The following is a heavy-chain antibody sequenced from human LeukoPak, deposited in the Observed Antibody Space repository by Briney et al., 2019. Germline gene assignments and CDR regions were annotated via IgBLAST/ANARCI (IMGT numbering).Heavy chain of an antibody. J-gene: IGHJ4*02. Sequence: GASVKVSCKASGYTFTNFGITWVRQAPGQGLEWMGWINPNSGGTTFAQKFQGRVTMTRDTSITTAYMELNSLRSDDTAVYFCARRRDYTDYLWDFAYWGQGTLVTVSS. V-gene: IGHV1-2*02. D-gene: IGHD4-11*01. CDR1: GYTFTNFG. CDR3: ARRRDYTDYLWDFAY. CDR2: INPNSGGT.